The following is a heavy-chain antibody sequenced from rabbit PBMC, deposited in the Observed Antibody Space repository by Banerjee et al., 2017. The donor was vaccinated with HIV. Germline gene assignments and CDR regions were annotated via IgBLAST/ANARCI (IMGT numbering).Heavy chain of an antibody. CDR3: ARGGWDIYFNL. CDR1: GFSFNNKYV. J-gene: IGHJ4*01. D-gene: IGHD3-1*01. V-gene: IGHV1S40*01. Sequence: KPGASLTLTCTASGFSFNNKYVMCWVRQAPGKGLEWIACIYGGDGSTYYASWAKGRFTISKTSSTTVTLQMTSLTAADTATYFCARGGWDIYFNLWGQGTLVTVS. CDR2: IYGGDGST.